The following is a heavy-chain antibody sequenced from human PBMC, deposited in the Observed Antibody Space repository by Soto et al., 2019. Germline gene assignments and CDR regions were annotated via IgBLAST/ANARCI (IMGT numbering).Heavy chain of an antibody. V-gene: IGHV3-23*01. CDR1: GFTVTSYW. Sequence: GGSLRLSCAASGFTVTSYWMHWVRQAPGKGLEWVSGVSGGGGSTYHGDSVKGRFSISRDNSKNTVYLQMNSLRAEDTAIYYCARGASPSWPWYFDSWGHGTLVTVSS. CDR3: ARGASPSWPWYFDS. J-gene: IGHJ4*01. CDR2: VSGGGGST. D-gene: IGHD2-2*01.